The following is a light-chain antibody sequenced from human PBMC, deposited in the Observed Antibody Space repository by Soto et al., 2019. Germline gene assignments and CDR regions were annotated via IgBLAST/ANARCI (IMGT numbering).Light chain of an antibody. CDR3: QQYHSYPRT. CDR2: AAS. Sequence: DIQMTQSPSTLSASVGDRVTITCRASQNINTWLSWHQQKPGKAPKLLIYAASTLQSGVPLRFSGTGSGTEFTLTISSLQPDDFATYYCQQYHSYPRTFGQGTKVDIK. CDR1: QNINTW. V-gene: IGKV1-5*03. J-gene: IGKJ1*01.